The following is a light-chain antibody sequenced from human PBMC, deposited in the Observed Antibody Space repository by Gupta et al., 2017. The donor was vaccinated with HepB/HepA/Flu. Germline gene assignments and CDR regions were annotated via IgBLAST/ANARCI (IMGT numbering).Light chain of an antibody. CDR1: QDINKF. V-gene: IGKV1-33*01. Sequence: DIQMTQSPSSMSASVGDRVTITCQASQDINKFLSWYQQKPGKAPKLLIFGASNLQTGVPSRFRGSGSGTDYTFTISSLQPEEIATYYCQQYDDLPLTFGGGTKVDIK. J-gene: IGKJ4*01. CDR2: GAS. CDR3: QQYDDLPLT.